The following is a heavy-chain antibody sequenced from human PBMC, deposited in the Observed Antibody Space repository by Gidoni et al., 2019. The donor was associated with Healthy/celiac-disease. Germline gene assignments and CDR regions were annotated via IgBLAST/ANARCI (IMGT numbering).Heavy chain of an antibody. CDR1: GFTFSGSA. J-gene: IGHJ4*02. D-gene: IGHD3-22*01. CDR3: TRQDSSAEGEQN. Sequence: EVQLVESGGGLVQPGGSLKLSYAASGFTFSGSAMHWVRQASGKGLEWVGRIRSKANSYATAYAASVKGRFTISRDDSKNTAYLQMNSLKTEDTAVYYCTRQDSSAEGEQNWGQGTLVTVSS. V-gene: IGHV3-73*01. CDR2: IRSKANSYAT.